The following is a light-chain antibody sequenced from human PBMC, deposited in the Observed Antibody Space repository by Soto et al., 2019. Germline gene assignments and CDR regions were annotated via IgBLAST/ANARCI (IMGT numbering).Light chain of an antibody. CDR3: GTWDSSLSAYV. CDR1: SSNIGNNY. V-gene: IGLV1-51*01. J-gene: IGLJ1*01. CDR2: DNN. Sequence: QSVLTQPPSVSAAPGQKVTISCSGSSSNIGNNYVSWSQQLPGTAPKLLIYDNNKRPSGIPDRFSGSKSGTSATLGITGLKTGDEADYYCGTWDSSLSAYVFGTGTKLTVL.